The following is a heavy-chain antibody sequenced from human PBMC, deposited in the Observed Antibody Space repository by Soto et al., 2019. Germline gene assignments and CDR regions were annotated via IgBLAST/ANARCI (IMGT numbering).Heavy chain of an antibody. CDR1: GFTFSSYA. D-gene: IGHD3-10*01. J-gene: IGHJ4*02. Sequence: EVQLLESGGGLVQPGGSLRLSCAASGFTFSSYAMSWDRQAPGKGLEWVSAISGSGGSTYYADSVKGRFTISRDNSKNTLYLQMNSLRAEDTAVYYCAIGSPPGVNTDYFDYWGQGTLVTVSS. CDR3: AIGSPPGVNTDYFDY. CDR2: ISGSGGST. V-gene: IGHV3-23*01.